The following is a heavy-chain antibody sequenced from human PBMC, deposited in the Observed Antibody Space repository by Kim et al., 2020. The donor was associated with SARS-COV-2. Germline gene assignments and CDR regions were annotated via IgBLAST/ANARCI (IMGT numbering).Heavy chain of an antibody. J-gene: IGHJ4*02. CDR2: IIPIFGAA. CDR1: GGTFSNYA. CDR3: ARGRIVGAIQNYFDY. Sequence: SVKVSCKASGGTFSNYAISWVRQAPGQGLEWMGGIIPIFGAANYAQKFQGRVTITADESTSTAYMELSSLRSEDTAVYYCARGRIVGAIQNYFDYWGQGTLVIVS. D-gene: IGHD1-26*01. V-gene: IGHV1-69*13.